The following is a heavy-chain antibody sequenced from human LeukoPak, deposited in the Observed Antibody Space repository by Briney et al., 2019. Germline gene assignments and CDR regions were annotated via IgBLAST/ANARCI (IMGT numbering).Heavy chain of an antibody. Sequence: ASVKVSCKASGYTFTSYGISWVRQAPGQGLEWMGWISAYNGNTNYAQKLQGRVTMTTDASTSTAYMELRSLRSDDTAVYYCARVLSVAGTRDIDYWGQGTLVTVSS. D-gene: IGHD6-19*01. V-gene: IGHV1-18*01. J-gene: IGHJ4*02. CDR1: GYTFTSYG. CDR3: ARVLSVAGTRDIDY. CDR2: ISAYNGNT.